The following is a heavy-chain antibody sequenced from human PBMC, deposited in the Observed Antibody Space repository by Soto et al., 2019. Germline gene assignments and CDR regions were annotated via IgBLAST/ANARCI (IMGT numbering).Heavy chain of an antibody. CDR2: IXXXXXTI. J-gene: IGHJ4*02. CDR1: GFTFSSYS. D-gene: IGHD3-10*01. V-gene: IGHV3-48*01. Sequence: EVQLVESGGGLVQPGGSLRLSCVGSGFTFSSYSMDWVRQAPGKGLEWISYIXXXXXTIHYADXVKGRFTISRDNAKNXXXXXXXXXXXXXXXXXXXVRDAGSWGYWGQGTLVTVSS. CDR3: VRDAGSWGY.